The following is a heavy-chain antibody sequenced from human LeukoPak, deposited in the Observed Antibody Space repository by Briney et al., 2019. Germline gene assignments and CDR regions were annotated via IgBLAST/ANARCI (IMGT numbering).Heavy chain of an antibody. V-gene: IGHV3-21*01. CDR2: TSSRSSYI. CDR3: ARDHLYYEISGPRFDY. CDR1: GFTFDDYS. Sequence: GGSLRLSCAASGFTFDDYSMNWVRQAPGKGLEWVSSTSSRSSYIFYADSVKGRFTILRDNAKNSLYLQMNSLRVEDTAVYFCARDHLYYEISGPRFDYWGQGTRVTVSS. J-gene: IGHJ4*02. D-gene: IGHD3-16*01.